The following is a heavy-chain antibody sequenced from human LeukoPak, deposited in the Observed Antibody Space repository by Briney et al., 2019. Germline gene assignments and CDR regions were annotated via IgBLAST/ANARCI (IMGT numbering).Heavy chain of an antibody. CDR1: GFTFNTHG. CDR2: IWFDGSVK. J-gene: IGHJ4*02. Sequence: PGGSLRLSCAASGFTFNTHGMHWVRQAPGKGLEWLAAIWFDGSVKHYSDAVKGRFTISRDNSLNTLYLQMNSLRAEDTAVYYCAKAQGYYDCWGQGTLVTVSS. D-gene: IGHD3-22*01. V-gene: IGHV3-33*06. CDR3: AKAQGYYDC.